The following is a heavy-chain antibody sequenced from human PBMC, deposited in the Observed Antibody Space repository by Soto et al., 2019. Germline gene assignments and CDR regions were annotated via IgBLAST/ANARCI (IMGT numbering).Heavy chain of an antibody. CDR1: GYSISSGYY. V-gene: IGHV4-38-2*01. J-gene: IGHJ4*02. CDR3: ASTVPNYYGSGSYFPFDY. D-gene: IGHD3-10*01. CDR2: IYHSGST. Sequence: SETLSLTCAVSGYSISSGYYWGWIRQPPGKGLEWIGSIYHSGSTYYNPSLKSRVTISVDTSKNQFSLKLSSVTAADTAVYYCASTVPNYYGSGSYFPFDYWGQGTQVTVSS.